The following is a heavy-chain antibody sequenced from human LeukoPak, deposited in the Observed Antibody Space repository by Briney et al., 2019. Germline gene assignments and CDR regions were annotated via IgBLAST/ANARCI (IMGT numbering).Heavy chain of an antibody. V-gene: IGHV4-39*01. D-gene: IGHD2-15*01. CDR3: ARRAHVGEPAA. CDR1: GGSLSSSSYY. CDR2: IYHDGST. J-gene: IGHJ5*02. Sequence: SETLSLTYAVSGGSLSSSSYYWAWIRQPPGKGLEWIGSIYHDGSTYSNPSLEGRVTISVDTSKNQFSLKLTSVTAADTAMYHCARRAHVGEPAAWGQGTLVTVSS.